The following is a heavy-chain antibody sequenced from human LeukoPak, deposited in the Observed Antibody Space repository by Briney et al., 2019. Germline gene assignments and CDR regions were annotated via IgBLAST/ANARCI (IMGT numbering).Heavy chain of an antibody. Sequence: PGGSLRLSCAASGFPFSRYWMSWVREAPGKGREWVANIKEEGSVKHYVESVKGRFTISRDNAKNSLYLQMNSLRAEDTAVYYCAASITMFDYWGQGTVVTVSS. CDR2: IKEEGSVK. CDR3: AASITMFDY. V-gene: IGHV3-7*02. J-gene: IGHJ4*02. D-gene: IGHD3-10*01. CDR1: GFPFSRYW.